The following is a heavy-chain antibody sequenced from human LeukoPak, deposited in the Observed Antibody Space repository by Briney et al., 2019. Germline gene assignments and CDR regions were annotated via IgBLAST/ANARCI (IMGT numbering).Heavy chain of an antibody. CDR3: ARSKRMAFDY. CDR2: IYYSGST. J-gene: IGHJ4*02. V-gene: IGHV4-61*08. Sequence: SETLSLTCTVSGGSISSGGYYWSWIRQHPGKGLEWIGYIYYSGSTNYNPSLKSRVTISVDTSKNQFSLKLSSVTAADTAVYYCARSKRMAFDYWGQGTLVTVSS. CDR1: GGSISSGGYY. D-gene: IGHD2-8*01.